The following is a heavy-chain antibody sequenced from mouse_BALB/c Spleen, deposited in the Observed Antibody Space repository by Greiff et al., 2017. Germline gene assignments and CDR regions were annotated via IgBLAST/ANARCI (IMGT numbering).Heavy chain of an antibody. V-gene: IGHV1-87*01. J-gene: IGHJ4*01. CDR1: GYTFTSYW. CDR3: TRGRTATAMDY. Sequence: VQLQQSGAELARPGASVKLSCKASGYTFTSYWMQWVKQRPGQGLEWIGAIYPGDGDTRYTQKFKGKATLTADKSSSTAYMQLSSLASEDSAVYYCTRGRTATAMDYWGQGTSVTVSS. D-gene: IGHD1-2*01. CDR2: IYPGDGDT.